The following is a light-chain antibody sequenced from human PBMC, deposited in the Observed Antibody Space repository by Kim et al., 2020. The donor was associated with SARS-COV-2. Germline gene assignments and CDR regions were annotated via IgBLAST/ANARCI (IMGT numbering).Light chain of an antibody. CDR1: SLRSYY. CDR2: GKN. Sequence: SSELTQDPAVSVALGQTVRITCQGDSLRSYYATWYQQKPGQAPILVIYGKNNRPSGLPDRFSGSSSGNTASLTITGTQAGDEADYYCNSRDSNNNVLFGG. CDR3: NSRDSNNNVL. J-gene: IGLJ2*01. V-gene: IGLV3-19*01.